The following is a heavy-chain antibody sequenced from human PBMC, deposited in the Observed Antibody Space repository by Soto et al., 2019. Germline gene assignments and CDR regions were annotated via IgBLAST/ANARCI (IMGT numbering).Heavy chain of an antibody. J-gene: IGHJ4*02. CDR3: ARILRRGITPGWSKGGFDY. V-gene: IGHV3-23*01. CDR2: ISGSGGDT. D-gene: IGHD6-19*01. Sequence: EVQLLESEGGLVQPGESLSLSCAVSGFTFSSYPMGWVRQAPGKGLEWVSAISGSGGDTYYADSVKGRFTMSRDNSKSTLYLQMNSRRADDTAVYYCARILRRGITPGWSKGGFDYWGQGTLVTVSS. CDR1: GFTFSSYP.